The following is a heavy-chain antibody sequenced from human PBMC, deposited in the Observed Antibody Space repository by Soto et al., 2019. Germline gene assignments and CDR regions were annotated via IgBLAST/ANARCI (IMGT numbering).Heavy chain of an antibody. CDR2: IYYSGST. D-gene: IGHD3-3*01. CDR3: ARQKYYDFWSGLGGPYGMDV. Sequence: PSETLSLTCTVSGGSISSSSYYWGWIRQPPGKGLEWIGSIYYSGSTYYNPSLKSRVTISVDTSKNQFSLKLRSVTAADTAVYYCARQKYYDFWSGLGGPYGMDVWGQGNTVT. CDR1: GGSISSSSYY. J-gene: IGHJ6*02. V-gene: IGHV4-39*01.